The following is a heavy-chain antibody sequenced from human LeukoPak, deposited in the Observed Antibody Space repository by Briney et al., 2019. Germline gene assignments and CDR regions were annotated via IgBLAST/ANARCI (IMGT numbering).Heavy chain of an antibody. CDR1: GFTFSSYG. D-gene: IGHD5-18*01. V-gene: IGHV3-23*01. CDR2: ITGSGGST. CDR3: AKGYNYGYLDY. Sequence: GGSLRLSCAASGFTFSSYGMYWVRQAPGKGLEWVSAITGSGGSTYYADSVMGLFTISRDNSKNTLYLQMNSLRAEDTAVYYCAKGYNYGYLDYWGQGTLVTVSS. J-gene: IGHJ4*02.